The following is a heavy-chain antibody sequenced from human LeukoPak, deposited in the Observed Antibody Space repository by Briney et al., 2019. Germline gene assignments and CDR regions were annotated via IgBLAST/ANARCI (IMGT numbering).Heavy chain of an antibody. V-gene: IGHV1-8*01. CDR2: XNPNSGNT. Sequence: ASVKVSCKASGYTFTSYDXXXXXXXXXXXXXXXXXXNPNSGNTGYAQKFQGRVTMTRDTSISTAYMELSRLRSDDTAVYYCAREVAVRGVIALDYWGQGTLVTVSS. CDR1: GYTFTSYD. J-gene: IGHJ4*02. CDR3: AREVAVRGVIALDY. D-gene: IGHD3-10*01.